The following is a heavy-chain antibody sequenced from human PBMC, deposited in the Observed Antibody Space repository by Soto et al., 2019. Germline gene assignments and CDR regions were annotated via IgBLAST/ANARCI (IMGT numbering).Heavy chain of an antibody. CDR3: AKDKGPGGYYYYGMDV. V-gene: IGHV3-43*01. J-gene: IGHJ6*02. D-gene: IGHD3-10*01. CDR1: GFTFDDYT. Sequence: EVQLVESGGVVVQPGGSLRLSCAASGFTFDDYTMHWVRQAPGKGLEWVSLISWDGGSTYYADSVKGRFTISRDNSKNSLYLQMNSLRTEDTALYYCAKDKGPGGYYYYGMDVWGQGTTVTVSS. CDR2: ISWDGGST.